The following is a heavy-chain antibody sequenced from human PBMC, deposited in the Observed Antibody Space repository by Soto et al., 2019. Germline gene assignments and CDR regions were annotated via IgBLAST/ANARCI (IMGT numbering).Heavy chain of an antibody. V-gene: IGHV3-74*01. D-gene: IGHD2-2*01. CDR2: MNNDGSST. CDR3: TRAGPAECSSTSCAAHSPDV. J-gene: IGHJ6*04. CDR1: GFTFSRHW. Sequence: EVQLVESGGGIVQPGGSLRLSCAASGFTFSRHWMHWVRQSPGKGLVWVLRMNNDGSSTNYADSVKGRFTISRDNARNTLYLQRNRLRVEDTGVYFCTRAGPAECSSTSCAAHSPDVWGKGTAVTVSS.